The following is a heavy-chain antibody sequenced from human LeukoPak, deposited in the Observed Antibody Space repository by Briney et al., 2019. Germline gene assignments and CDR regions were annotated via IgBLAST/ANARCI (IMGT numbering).Heavy chain of an antibody. D-gene: IGHD3-22*01. Sequence: ASVKVSCKASGYTFTSYGISWVRQAPGQGLEWMGWISAYNGNTNYAQKLQGRVTMTTDTSTSTAYMELRSLRSDDTAVYYCARGRSYYYDSSGYYFPDEYFQNWGQGTLVTVSS. CDR1: GYTFTSYG. V-gene: IGHV1-18*01. CDR3: ARGRSYYYDSSGYYFPDEYFQN. CDR2: ISAYNGNT. J-gene: IGHJ1*01.